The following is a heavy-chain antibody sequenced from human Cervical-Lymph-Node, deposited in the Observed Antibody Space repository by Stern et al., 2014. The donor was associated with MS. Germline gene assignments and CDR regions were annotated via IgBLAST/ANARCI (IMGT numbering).Heavy chain of an antibody. CDR2: IRSKVNNYAT. CDR1: GLTFSGSA. J-gene: IGHJ4*02. Sequence: EVKLVESGGDLVQPGGSLKLSCAASGLTFSGSAMHWVRQASGKGLEWVGRIRSKVNNYATTYAASVKGRFTISRDDSKSTAYLQMNSLKIEDTAVYYCTTGVDYWGQGTLVTVSS. CDR3: TTGVDY. V-gene: IGHV3-73*01. D-gene: IGHD1-26*01.